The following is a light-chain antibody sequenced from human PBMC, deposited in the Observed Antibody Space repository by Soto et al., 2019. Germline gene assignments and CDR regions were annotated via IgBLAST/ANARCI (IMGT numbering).Light chain of an antibody. CDR2: DVS. CDR3: SSYTSTSTLYV. Sequence: QSALTQPASVSGSPGQSITISCTGTSSDVGSYNYVSWYQQHPAKAPKLIIYDVSNRPSGVSNRFSGSKSGNTASLTISGLQAEDEADYYCSSYTSTSTLYVFGSGTKVTVL. CDR1: SSDVGSYNY. V-gene: IGLV2-14*01. J-gene: IGLJ1*01.